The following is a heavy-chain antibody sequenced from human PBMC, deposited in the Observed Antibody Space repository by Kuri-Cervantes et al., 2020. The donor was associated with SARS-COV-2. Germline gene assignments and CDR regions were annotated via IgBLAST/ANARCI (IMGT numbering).Heavy chain of an antibody. V-gene: IGHV3-33*01. J-gene: IGHJ4*02. D-gene: IGHD2-2*02. CDR3: ARDAQTILALSYFDY. CDR2: IWYDGSNK. Sequence: GGSLRLSCAASGFTFSSYGMHWVRQAPGKGLEWVAVIWYDGSNKYYADSVEGRFTISRDNSKNTLYLQMNSLRPEDTAVYYCARDAQTILALSYFDYWGQGTVVTVSS. CDR1: GFTFSSYG.